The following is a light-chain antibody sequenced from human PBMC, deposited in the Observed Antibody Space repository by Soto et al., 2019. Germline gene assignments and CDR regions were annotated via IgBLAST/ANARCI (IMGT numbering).Light chain of an antibody. CDR2: AAS. V-gene: IGKV1-39*01. J-gene: IGKJ1*01. CDR1: QRISSY. Sequence: DIQMTQSPSSLSASVGDRVTITCRASQRISSYLNWYQQKPGKAPKLLIYAASRLQSGVPSRFSGSGSGTDFTLTISSLQPEDFATYYCQLSYSTPRTFGQGTKVEIK. CDR3: QLSYSTPRT.